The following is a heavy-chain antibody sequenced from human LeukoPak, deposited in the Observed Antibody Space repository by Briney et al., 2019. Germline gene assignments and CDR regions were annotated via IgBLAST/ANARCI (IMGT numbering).Heavy chain of an antibody. D-gene: IGHD3-22*01. CDR3: ARYYYDSSGSKLFDY. J-gene: IGHJ4*02. CDR1: GYTFTGYY. V-gene: IGHV1-2*02. CDR2: INPNSGGT. Sequence: GESLKISCKASGYTFTGYYMHWVRQAPGQGLEWMGWINPNSGGTNYAQKFQGRVTMTRDTSISTAYMELSRLRSDDTTVYYCARYYYDSSGSKLFDYWGQGTLVTASS.